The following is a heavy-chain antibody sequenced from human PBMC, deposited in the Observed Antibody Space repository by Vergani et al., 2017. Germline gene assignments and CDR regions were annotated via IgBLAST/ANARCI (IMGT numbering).Heavy chain of an antibody. D-gene: IGHD1-7*01. V-gene: IGHV3-23*01. CDR2: ISRSGFNT. CDR1: GFPFSSYA. CDR3: AKDRDNWNYYNLDY. J-gene: IGHJ4*02. Sequence: HLLESGGGLVQPGGSLRLSCAASGFPFSSYALTWVRQAPGKGLEWVSTISRSGFNTYYADSVKGRFTVSRDNSKNTLFLQMNSLRAGDTAVYYCAKDRDNWNYYNLDYRGQGTLVTVSS.